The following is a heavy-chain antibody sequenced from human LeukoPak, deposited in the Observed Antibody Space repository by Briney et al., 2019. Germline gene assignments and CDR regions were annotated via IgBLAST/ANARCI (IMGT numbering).Heavy chain of an antibody. D-gene: IGHD2-15*01. V-gene: IGHV3-30*04. J-gene: IGHJ4*02. CDR2: ISYDGSNK. Sequence: ERSLRLSCAASGFTFSSYAMHWVRQAPGKGPEWVAVISYDGSNKYYADSVKGRFTISRDNSKNTLYQQMNSLRAEDTAVYYCARDWGSLRATPYYFDYWGQGTLVTVSS. CDR3: ARDWGSLRATPYYFDY. CDR1: GFTFSSYA.